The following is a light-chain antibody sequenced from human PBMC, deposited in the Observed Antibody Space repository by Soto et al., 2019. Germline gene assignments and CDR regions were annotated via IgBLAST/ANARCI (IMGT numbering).Light chain of an antibody. V-gene: IGLV3-21*04. CDR2: YDS. CDR3: QVWDSSSDQPNVV. J-gene: IGLJ2*01. CDR1: NIGSKS. Sequence: VLTQPRSVSVAPGKTARITCGGNNIGSKSVHWYQQKPGQAPVLVIYYDSDRPSGIPERFSVSNSGNTATLTMSRVEAGDESDYYCQVWDSSSDQPNVVFGGGTKLTV.